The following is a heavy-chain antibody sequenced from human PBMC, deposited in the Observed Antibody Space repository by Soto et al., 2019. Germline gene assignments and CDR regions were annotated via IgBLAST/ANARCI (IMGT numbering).Heavy chain of an antibody. CDR1: GGSISSGGYY. V-gene: IGHV4-31*03. D-gene: IGHD3-3*01. J-gene: IGHJ6*02. CDR3: ARDKVSGRWARRYYYYGMDV. Sequence: QVQLQESGPGLVKPSQTLSLTCTVSGGSISSGGYYWSWIRQHPGKGLEWIGYIYYSGSTYYTPSLKSRVTISVDTSKNQFSLKLSSVTAADTAVYYCARDKVSGRWARRYYYYGMDVWGQGTTVTVSS. CDR2: IYYSGST.